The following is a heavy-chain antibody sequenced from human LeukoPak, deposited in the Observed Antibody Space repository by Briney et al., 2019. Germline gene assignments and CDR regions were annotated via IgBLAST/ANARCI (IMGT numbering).Heavy chain of an antibody. J-gene: IGHJ6*03. CDR2: IYYSGSS. V-gene: IGHV4-39*07. Sequence: SETLSLTCTVSGGSIISSSFYGGWIRQPPGKGLEWIGSIYYSGSSYYNPSLKSRVSISVNTSKNHFSLNLSSVTAADTAVYYCARTTMVRGTYYMDVWGKGTTVTISS. D-gene: IGHD3-10*01. CDR3: ARTTMVRGTYYMDV. CDR1: GGSIISSSFY.